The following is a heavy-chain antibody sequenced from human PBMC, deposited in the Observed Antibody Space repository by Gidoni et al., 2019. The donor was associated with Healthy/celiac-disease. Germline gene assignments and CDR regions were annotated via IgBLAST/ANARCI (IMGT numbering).Heavy chain of an antibody. CDR1: GFTFSSYA. Sequence: EVQLLESGGGLVQPGGSLRLSCAASGFTFSSYAMSWVRQAPGKGLEWVSAIIGSGGSTYYADSVKGRFTISRDNSKNTLYLQMNSLRAEDTAVYYCARDYYYYYGMDVWGQGTTVTVSS. V-gene: IGHV3-23*01. CDR2: IIGSGGST. J-gene: IGHJ6*02. CDR3: ARDYYYYYGMDV.